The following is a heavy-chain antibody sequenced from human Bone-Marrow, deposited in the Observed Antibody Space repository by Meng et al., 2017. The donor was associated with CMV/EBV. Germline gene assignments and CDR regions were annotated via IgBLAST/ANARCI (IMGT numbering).Heavy chain of an antibody. CDR2: ISYDGSNK. CDR1: GFTFSSYA. Sequence: GESLKISCAASGFTFSSYAMHWVRQAPGKGLEWVAVISYDGSNKYYADSVKGRFTISRDNSKNTLYLQMNSLRAEDTAVYYCARGGASALVVPAAIDYWGQRTLVTVSS. J-gene: IGHJ4*02. D-gene: IGHD2-2*01. V-gene: IGHV3-30-3*01. CDR3: ARGGASALVVPAAIDY.